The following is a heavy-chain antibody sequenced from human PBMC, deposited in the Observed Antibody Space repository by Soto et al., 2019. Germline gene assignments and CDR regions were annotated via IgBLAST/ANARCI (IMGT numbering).Heavy chain of an antibody. CDR2: IGTAGDT. V-gene: IGHV3-13*01. CDR3: AKSQEVGAHFFDS. D-gene: IGHD2-15*01. CDR1: GFTFSGLD. Sequence: EVQLVESGGNLVQPGGSLRLSCEASGFTFSGLDMHWVRQPPGKGLEWVSSIGTAGDTYYAVSVKGLFTISRDNAKNSLSLQMNSLRAGDMAVYFCAKSQEVGAHFFDSWGQGTQVTVSS. J-gene: IGHJ4*02.